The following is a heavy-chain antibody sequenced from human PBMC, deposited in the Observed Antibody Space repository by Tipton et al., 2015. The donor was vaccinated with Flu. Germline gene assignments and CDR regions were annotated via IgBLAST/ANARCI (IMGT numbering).Heavy chain of an antibody. J-gene: IGHJ6*02. D-gene: IGHD2-15*01. V-gene: IGHV3-30*17. CDR1: QFTFSNYA. CDR2: ISYDGDTD. CDR3: AKGGGGNCSGGRCSNYYYYGMDV. Sequence: SLRLSCAASQFTFSNYAMHWVRQAPGKGLEWLAVISYDGDTDFYADSVKGRFIISRDNSKNILSLQMNNLRPEETAVYYCAKGGGGNCSGGRCSNYYYYGMDVWGQGTTVTVSS.